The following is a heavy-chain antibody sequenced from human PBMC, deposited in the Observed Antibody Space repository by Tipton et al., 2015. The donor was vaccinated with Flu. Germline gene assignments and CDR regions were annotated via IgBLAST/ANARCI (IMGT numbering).Heavy chain of an antibody. CDR1: GGSISSSSSY. J-gene: IGHJ6*02. Sequence: GLVKPSETLSLTCTVSGGSISSSSSYWGWIRQPPGKGLEWIGSIHYGGNTYYNPSLKSRVTISLDTSKNQFSLKLSSVTAADTAVYYCAAEPHSYYYAMDVWGQGTTVTVSS. V-gene: IGHV4-39*07. CDR3: AAEPHSYYYAMDV. CDR2: IHYGGNT.